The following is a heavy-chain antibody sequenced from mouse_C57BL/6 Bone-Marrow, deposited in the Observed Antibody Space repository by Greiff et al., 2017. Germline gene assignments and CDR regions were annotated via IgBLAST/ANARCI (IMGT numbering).Heavy chain of an antibody. J-gene: IGHJ2*01. V-gene: IGHV1-59*01. Sequence: VQLQESGAELVRPGTSVKLSCKASGYTFTSYWMHWVKQRPGQGLEWIGVIDPSDSYTNYNQKFKGKATLTVDTSSSTAYMQLSSLTSEDSAVYYCARVGYFDYWGQGTTLTVSS. CDR1: GYTFTSYW. CDR3: ARVGYFDY. CDR2: IDPSDSYT.